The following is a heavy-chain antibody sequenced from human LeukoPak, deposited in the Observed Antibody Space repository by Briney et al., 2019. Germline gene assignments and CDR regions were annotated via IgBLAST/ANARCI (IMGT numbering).Heavy chain of an antibody. J-gene: IGHJ4*02. CDR1: GYTFTSYY. V-gene: IGHV1-46*01. CDR2: INPSGGST. D-gene: IGHD6-19*01. Sequence: VASVKVSFKASGYTFTSYYMHWVRQAPGQGLEWMGIINPSGGSTSYAQKFQGRVTMTRDTSTSTVYMELSSLRSEDTAVYYCARDDAVGGGYLDHWGQGILVSVSS. CDR3: ARDDAVGGGYLDH.